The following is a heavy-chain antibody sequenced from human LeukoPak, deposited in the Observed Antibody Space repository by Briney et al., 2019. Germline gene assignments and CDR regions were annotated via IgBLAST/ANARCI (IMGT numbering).Heavy chain of an antibody. J-gene: IGHJ4*02. D-gene: IGHD1-1*01. Sequence: PGGSQRLSCAASGFTFSSYAMSWVRQAPGKGLGWVSSISGSDGTTYYADSVKGRFTISRDNSKYTLSLQMNSLRTEDTAVYYCAKVDNWKYGHHDFWGQGTLVTVSS. CDR2: ISGSDGTT. CDR1: GFTFSSYA. CDR3: AKVDNWKYGHHDF. V-gene: IGHV3-23*01.